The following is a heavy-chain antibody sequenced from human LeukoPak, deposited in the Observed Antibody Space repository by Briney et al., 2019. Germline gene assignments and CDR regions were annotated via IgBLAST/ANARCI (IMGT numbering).Heavy chain of an antibody. CDR2: ISYDGSNK. V-gene: IGHV3-30*18. CDR1: GFTFSSYG. CDR3: AKDPRYSKPAVKRYYGMDV. Sequence: GRSLRLSCAASGFTFSSYGMHWVRQAPGKGLEWVAVISYDGSNKYYADSVKGRFTISRDNSKNTLYLQMNSLRAEDTAAYYCAKDPRYSKPAVKRYYGMDVWGQGTTVTVSS. D-gene: IGHD4-11*01. J-gene: IGHJ6*02.